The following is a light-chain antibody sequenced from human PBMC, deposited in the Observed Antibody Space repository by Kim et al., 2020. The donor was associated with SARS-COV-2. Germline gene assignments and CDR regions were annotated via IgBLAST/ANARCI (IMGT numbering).Light chain of an antibody. V-gene: IGKV1-17*01. CDR2: GAS. CDR1: QDISNY. J-gene: IGKJ5*01. CDR3: LQYNTYPIT. Sequence: ASVGDRVTTTCRASQDISNYLGWYQQNPGRAPKRLIYGASSLQSGVPSRFSGSGSGTEFTLTISSLQPEDFATYFCLQYNTYPITFGQGTRLEIK.